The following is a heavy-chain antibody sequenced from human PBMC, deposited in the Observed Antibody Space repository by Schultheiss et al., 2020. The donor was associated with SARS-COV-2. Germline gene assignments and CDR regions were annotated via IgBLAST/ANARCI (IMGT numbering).Heavy chain of an antibody. CDR1: GFTFGDYA. D-gene: IGHD3-3*01. CDR2: ISGSGGST. CDR3: ARASGYDFWSGYPVGWFDP. V-gene: IGHV3-23*01. J-gene: IGHJ5*02. Sequence: GGSLRLSCTASGFTFGDYAMSWFRQAPGKGLEWVSAISGSGGSTYYADSVKGRFTISRDNAKNSLYLQMNSLRAGDTAVYYCARASGYDFWSGYPVGWFDPWGQGTLVTVSS.